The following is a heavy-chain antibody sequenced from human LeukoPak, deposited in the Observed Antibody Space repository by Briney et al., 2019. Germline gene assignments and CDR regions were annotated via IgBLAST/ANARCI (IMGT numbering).Heavy chain of an antibody. Sequence: SETLSLTCAVYGGSFSGYYWSWIRQPPGKGLEWIGEINHSGSTNYNPSLKSRVTISVDTSKNQFSLKLSSVTAADTAVYYCARVYSSSWYRGAFDIWGQGTMVTVSS. CDR3: ARVYSSSWYRGAFDI. V-gene: IGHV4-34*01. D-gene: IGHD6-13*01. CDR2: INHSGST. J-gene: IGHJ3*02. CDR1: GGSFSGYY.